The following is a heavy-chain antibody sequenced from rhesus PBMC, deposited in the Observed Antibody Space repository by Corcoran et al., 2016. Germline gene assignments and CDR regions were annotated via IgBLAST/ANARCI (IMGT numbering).Heavy chain of an antibody. J-gene: IGHJ2*01. D-gene: IGHD4-29*01. Sequence: EVQLVDSGGGWAKPGGSLRLSCAAYGFTFSDYYMDRVRQAAGKGLEWVSPIKKGVGSTWYADYVKGIFTLTRENAKNTLYLQMDGLRAEDTAVYYCARAGDYGSSDIGWYVDLWGPGTPITISS. CDR3: ARAGDYGSSDIGWYVDL. CDR2: IKKGVGST. V-gene: IGHV3-178*01. CDR1: GFTFSDYY.